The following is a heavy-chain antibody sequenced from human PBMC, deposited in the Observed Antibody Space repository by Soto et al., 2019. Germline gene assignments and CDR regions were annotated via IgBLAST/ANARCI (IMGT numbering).Heavy chain of an antibody. CDR3: AKDKGEVGYYGMDV. J-gene: IGHJ6*02. Sequence: GGSLRLSCAASGFTFDDYAMHWVRQAPGKGLEWVSGISWNSGSIGYADSVKGRFTISRDNAKNSLYLQINSLRAEDTALYYCAKDKGEVGYYGMDVWGQGTTVTVSS. CDR2: ISWNSGSI. CDR1: GFTFDDYA. V-gene: IGHV3-9*01. D-gene: IGHD3-10*01.